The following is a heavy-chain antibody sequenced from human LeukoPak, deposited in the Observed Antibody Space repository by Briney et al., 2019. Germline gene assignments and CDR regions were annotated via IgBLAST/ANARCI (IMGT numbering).Heavy chain of an antibody. CDR2: ISSSSYI. CDR1: GFTFSSYS. V-gene: IGHV3-21*01. CDR3: ARDYDSSGYFDY. J-gene: IGHJ4*02. D-gene: IGHD3-22*01. Sequence: GGSLRLSCAASGFTFSSYSMNWVRQAPGKGLEWVSSISSSSYIYYADSVKGRFTISRDNAKNSLYLQMNSLRAEDTAVYYCARDYDSSGYFDYWGQGTLVTVLS.